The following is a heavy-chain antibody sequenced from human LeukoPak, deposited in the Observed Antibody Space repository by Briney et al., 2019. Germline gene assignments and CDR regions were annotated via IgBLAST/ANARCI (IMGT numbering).Heavy chain of an antibody. CDR1: GFTFSSYS. V-gene: IGHV3-21*01. D-gene: IGHD3-10*01. CDR2: ISSSSSYI. Sequence: GGSLRLSCAASGFTFSSYSMNWVRQAPGKGLKWVSSISSSSSYIYYADSVKGRFTISRDNAKNSLYLQMNSLRAEDTAVYYCAREKANYYGSGSYYNYFDYWGQGALVTVSS. J-gene: IGHJ4*02. CDR3: AREKANYYGSGSYYNYFDY.